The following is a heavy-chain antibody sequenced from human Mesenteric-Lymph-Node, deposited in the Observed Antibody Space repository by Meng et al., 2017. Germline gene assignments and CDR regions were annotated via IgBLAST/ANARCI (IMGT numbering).Heavy chain of an antibody. D-gene: IGHD5-12*01. V-gene: IGHV4-61*01. Sequence: SETLSLTCTVSGGSVSSGSYYWSWIRQPPGKGLEWIGYIYYSGSTNYNPSLKSRVTISVDTSKNQFSLKLSSVTAADTAVYYCARGGGLRRYYYYGMDVWGQGTTVTVSS. CDR1: GGSVSSGSYY. CDR2: IYYSGST. J-gene: IGHJ6*02. CDR3: ARGGGLRRYYYYGMDV.